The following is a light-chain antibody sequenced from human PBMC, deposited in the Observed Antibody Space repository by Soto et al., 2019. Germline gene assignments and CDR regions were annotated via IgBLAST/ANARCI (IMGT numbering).Light chain of an antibody. Sequence: DIQMTQSPSAMSASVGDRVTITCRASQGIDNYLAWFQQKPGKVPQRLIYAASTLQSGVPSRFSGSGSGTEFTLTISSLQPEDVATYSCLQHRSYPITVGGVTKWDIK. CDR2: AAS. V-gene: IGKV1-17*03. CDR3: LQHRSYPIT. CDR1: QGIDNY. J-gene: IGKJ4*01.